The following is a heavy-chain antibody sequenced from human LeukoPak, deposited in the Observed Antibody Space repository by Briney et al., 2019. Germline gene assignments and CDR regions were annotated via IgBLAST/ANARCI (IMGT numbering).Heavy chain of an antibody. CDR2: IKQDGSEK. CDR3: ARDMLVQDY. V-gene: IGHV3-7*01. J-gene: IGHJ4*02. Sequence: GGSLRLSCAASGFTFSSYWMCWVRLAPGKGLEWVANIKQDGSEKYYVDSVKGRFTISRDNAKNSLYLQMNSLRAEDTAVYHCARDMLVQDYWGQGTLVTVSS. CDR1: GFTFSSYW. D-gene: IGHD6-6*01.